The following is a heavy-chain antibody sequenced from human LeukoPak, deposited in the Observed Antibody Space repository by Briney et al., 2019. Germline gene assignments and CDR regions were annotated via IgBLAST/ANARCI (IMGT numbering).Heavy chain of an antibody. CDR3: ARAGGYCSCPNWRGMGNRFDS. D-gene: IGHD2-2*01. V-gene: IGHV3-21*01. CDR2: MGSSGSRI. CDR1: GLNFDIYS. J-gene: IGHJ5*01. Sequence: PGRSLRLSCAASGLNFDIYSMSWVRQAPGKGLEWVASMGSSGSRIYYADSVKGRFTISRDNAKNSLYLQLNSLGAEDTAVYFCARAGGYCSCPNWRGMGNRFDSWGQGALVAVSS.